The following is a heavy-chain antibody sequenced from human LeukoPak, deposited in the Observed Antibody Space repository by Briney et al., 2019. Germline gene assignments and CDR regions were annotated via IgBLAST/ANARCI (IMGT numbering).Heavy chain of an antibody. Sequence: SETLSLTCAVSGYYINSGYYWGWIRQPPGKGQEWIGSINHSGSTYYNPSLKSRVTISVDTSKNQFSLKPSSVTAADTAVYYCARGIDGGYYYYYYYMDVWGKGTTVTVSS. D-gene: IGHD5-24*01. CDR1: GYYINSGYY. V-gene: IGHV4-38-2*01. CDR3: ARGIDGGYYYYYYYMDV. J-gene: IGHJ6*03. CDR2: INHSGST.